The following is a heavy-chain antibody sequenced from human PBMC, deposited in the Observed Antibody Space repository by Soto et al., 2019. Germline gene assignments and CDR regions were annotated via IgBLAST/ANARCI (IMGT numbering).Heavy chain of an antibody. V-gene: IGHV4-59*13. CDR2: IHYSGST. J-gene: IGHJ4*02. CDR1: GGSISGSY. Sequence: SETLSLTCTVSGGSISGSYRSWGRQTPGKVLEWIGYIHYSGSTNYNPSLKSRVTMSVDSAKNLFSLQLSSVSAADTAVYFCAKYRRTDAEGYSFDYWGQGALVTVPS. CDR3: AKYRRTDAEGYSFDY. D-gene: IGHD2-15*01.